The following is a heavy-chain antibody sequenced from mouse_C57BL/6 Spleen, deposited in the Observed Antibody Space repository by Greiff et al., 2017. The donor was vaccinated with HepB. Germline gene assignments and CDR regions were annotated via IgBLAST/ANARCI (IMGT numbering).Heavy chain of an antibody. J-gene: IGHJ3*01. CDR2: IDPSDSYT. V-gene: IGHV1-69*01. CDR3: ARIEGFAY. CDR1: GYTFTSYW. Sequence: VKLQQPGAELVMPGASVKLSCKASGYTFTSYWMHWVKQRPGQGLEWIGEIDPSDSYTNYNQKFKGKSTLTVDKSSSTAYMQLSSLTSEDSAVYYCARIEGFAYWGQGTLVTVSA.